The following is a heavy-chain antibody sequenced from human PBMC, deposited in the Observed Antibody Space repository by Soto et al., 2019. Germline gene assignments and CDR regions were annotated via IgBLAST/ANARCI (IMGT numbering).Heavy chain of an antibody. J-gene: IGHJ6*02. CDR3: ARVAITLIRGLKVDFYNMDV. Sequence: QLVQSGGEVKEPGASVQVSCKASGYTFNNYGITWVRQAPGQGLEWLGWISVYNGNKNYAKKVQSRVSMTADTSTSTAHMELRSLQSDDTAVYFCARVAITLIRGLKVDFYNMDVWGQGTTVTVSS. D-gene: IGHD3-10*01. V-gene: IGHV1-18*01. CDR1: GYTFNNYG. CDR2: ISVYNGNK.